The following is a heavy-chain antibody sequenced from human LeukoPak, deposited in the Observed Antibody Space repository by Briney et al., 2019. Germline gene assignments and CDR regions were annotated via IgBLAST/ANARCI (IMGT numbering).Heavy chain of an antibody. V-gene: IGHV4-30-2*01. CDR2: IYHSGST. Sequence: WVRQMPGKGLEWIGYIYHSGSTYYNPSLKSRVTISVDRSKNQFSLKLSSVTAADTAVYYCARGGDFDYWGQGTLVTVSS. CDR3: ARGGDFDY. D-gene: IGHD3-16*01. J-gene: IGHJ4*02.